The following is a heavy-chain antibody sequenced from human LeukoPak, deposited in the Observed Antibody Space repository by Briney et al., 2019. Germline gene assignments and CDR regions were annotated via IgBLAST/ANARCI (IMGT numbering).Heavy chain of an antibody. V-gene: IGHV3-23*01. CDR1: GFTFSSYA. D-gene: IGHD3-22*01. CDR2: ISGSGGST. Sequence: GGSLRLSCAASGFTFSSYAMSWVRQAPGKGLEWDSAISGSGGSTYYADSVKGRFTISRDNSKNTLYLQMNSLRAEDTAVYYCAKVQFRYYDSSGYYPVDYWGQGTLVTVSS. CDR3: AKVQFRYYDSSGYYPVDY. J-gene: IGHJ4*02.